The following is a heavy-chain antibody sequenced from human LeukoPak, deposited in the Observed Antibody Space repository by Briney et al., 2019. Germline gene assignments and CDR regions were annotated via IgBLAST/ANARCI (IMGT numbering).Heavy chain of an antibody. D-gene: IGHD6-6*01. CDR2: IYSGGST. V-gene: IGHV3-66*02. CDR1: GITVSRNH. J-gene: IGHJ6*03. CDR3: AREATAPRPFSTDYYYYMDV. Sequence: PGGSLRLSCVASGITVSRNHMSWVLQAPGKGLEWVSGIYSGGSTFDADSVKGRFTSSRDNSKNTFYLQMNSLRVEDTAVYYCAREATAPRPFSTDYYYYMDVWGKGTTVTVSS.